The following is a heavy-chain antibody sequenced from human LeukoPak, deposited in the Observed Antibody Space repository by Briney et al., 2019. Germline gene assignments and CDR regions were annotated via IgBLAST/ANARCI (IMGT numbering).Heavy chain of an antibody. CDR3: SRGVAGSYYYYGMDV. CDR1: GFTFSSYW. V-gene: IGHV3-7*04. CDR2: IKQDGSEK. Sequence: GGSLRLSCAASGFTFSSYWMSWVRQAPGKGLEWVANIKQDGSEKYYVDSVKGRFTISRDNAKNSLYLQMNSLRAEDTAVYYFSRGVAGSYYYYGMDVWGQGTKVTVSS. D-gene: IGHD6-19*01. J-gene: IGHJ6*02.